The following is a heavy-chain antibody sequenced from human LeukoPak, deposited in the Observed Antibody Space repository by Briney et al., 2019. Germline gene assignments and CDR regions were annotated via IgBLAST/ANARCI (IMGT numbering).Heavy chain of an antibody. J-gene: IGHJ4*02. CDR1: GFTFSSYA. V-gene: IGHV3-23*01. D-gene: IGHD4-17*01. CDR2: ISGSGGIT. CDR3: ARVDYGDYSKDFDY. Sequence: GGSLRLSCAASGFTFSSYAMSWVRQAPGKGLEWVSSISGSGGITYYADSVKGRFTISRDNSKNTLYLQMNSLRAEDTAVYYCARVDYGDYSKDFDYWGQGTLVAVAS.